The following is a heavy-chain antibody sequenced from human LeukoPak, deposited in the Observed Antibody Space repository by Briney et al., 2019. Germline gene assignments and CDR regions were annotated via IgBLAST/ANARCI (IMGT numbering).Heavy chain of an antibody. Sequence: ASVKVSCKASGYTFTSYAMHWVRQAPGQRLEWMGWINAGNGNTKYSQKFRGRVTITRDTSASTAYMELSSLRSEDTAVYDCAKDLYIYHFDYWGQGTLVTVSS. CDR2: INAGNGNT. CDR1: GYTFTSYA. J-gene: IGHJ4*02. D-gene: IGHD2-2*02. CDR3: AKDLYIYHFDY. V-gene: IGHV1-3*01.